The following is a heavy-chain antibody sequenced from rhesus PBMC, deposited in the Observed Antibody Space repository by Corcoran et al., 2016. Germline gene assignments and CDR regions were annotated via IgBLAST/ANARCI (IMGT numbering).Heavy chain of an antibody. CDR3: ARVIYDSSSPYFDF. Sequence: VQLVESGGGLAKPGGSLRLSCAASGFTFSDYYMAWVRQAPGKGLEWVSRISNGGGNTWYADSVKGRFTISRENAKNTLFLQMNSLGAEDTAVYFCARVIYDSSSPYFDFWGQGVLVTVSS. D-gene: IGHD4-29*01. CDR1: GFTFSDYY. J-gene: IGHJ4*01. V-gene: IGHV3-178*01. CDR2: ISNGGGNT.